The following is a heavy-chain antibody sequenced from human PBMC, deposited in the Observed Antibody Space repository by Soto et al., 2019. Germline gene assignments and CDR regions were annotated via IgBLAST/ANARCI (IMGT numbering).Heavy chain of an antibody. CDR3: ARTPYGSGGGYYYHYMDV. J-gene: IGHJ6*03. V-gene: IGHV4-34*01. CDR2: INHSGST. Sequence: PSETLSLTCAVYGGSFSGYYWSWIRQPPGKGLEWIGEINHSGSTNHNPSLKSRVTISVDTSKNQFSLKLSSVTAADTAVYYCARTPYGSGGGYYYHYMDVWGKGTTVTVSS. D-gene: IGHD3-10*01. CDR1: GGSFSGYY.